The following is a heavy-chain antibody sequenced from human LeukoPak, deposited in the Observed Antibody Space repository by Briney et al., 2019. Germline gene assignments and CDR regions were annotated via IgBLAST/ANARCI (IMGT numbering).Heavy chain of an antibody. Sequence: SETLSLTCAVYGGSLSGYYWSWIRLSPGKGLEWIVEINRRGGTDYNPSLKSRVIISRDTSMNQYPLRLSSVPAADTAVYYCARAGRSGGMYWGQGTLVTVSS. CDR3: ARAGRSGGMY. V-gene: IGHV4-34*01. D-gene: IGHD2-15*01. J-gene: IGHJ4*02. CDR1: GGSLSGYY. CDR2: INRRGGT.